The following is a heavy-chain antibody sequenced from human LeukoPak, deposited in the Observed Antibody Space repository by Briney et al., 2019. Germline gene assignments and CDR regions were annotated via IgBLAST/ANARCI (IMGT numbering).Heavy chain of an antibody. CDR2: IFSGAST. CDR1: GFTVSSDY. Sequence: QAGGSLRLSCAASGFTVSSDYLSWVSQAPGKGLEWVSVIFSGASTYYADSVKGRFTISRDNSKNTLYLHMNSLSAEDTAVYYCARGYPYSGYDLRAFDIWGQGTTVTVSS. D-gene: IGHD5-12*01. V-gene: IGHV3-66*01. CDR3: ARGYPYSGYDLRAFDI. J-gene: IGHJ3*02.